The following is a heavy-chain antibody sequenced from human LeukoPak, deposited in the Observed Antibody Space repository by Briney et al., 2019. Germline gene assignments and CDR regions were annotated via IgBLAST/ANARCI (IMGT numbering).Heavy chain of an antibody. J-gene: IGHJ6*02. Sequence: GSLRLFFSASGFTFSSYSMNRVRQASGKGLEWVSFICCSSSYIYFAESVKGRFTISRDNAKNSLYLQMNSLRAEDTAVYYCARDRVSITMVRGTYYYYYYGMDVWGQGTTVTVSS. V-gene: IGHV3-21*01. D-gene: IGHD3-10*01. CDR2: ICCSSSYI. CDR3: ARDRVSITMVRGTYYYYYYGMDV. CDR1: GFTFSSYS.